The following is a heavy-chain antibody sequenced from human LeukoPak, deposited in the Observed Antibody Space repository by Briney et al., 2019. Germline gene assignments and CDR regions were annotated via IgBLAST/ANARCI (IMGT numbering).Heavy chain of an antibody. CDR3: ARFPNYDAYVRDY. V-gene: IGHV4-59*01. J-gene: IGHJ4*02. CDR2: IYHNGRT. D-gene: IGHD4-17*01. Sequence: PSETLSLTCTVSGGSISDDYWSWIRQPPGKGLEWIGFIYHNGRTSYNPSLKSRVTISGDTSKKQFSLKLNSLTAADTAVYYCARFPNYDAYVRDYRGQGTLVTVSS. CDR1: GGSISDDY.